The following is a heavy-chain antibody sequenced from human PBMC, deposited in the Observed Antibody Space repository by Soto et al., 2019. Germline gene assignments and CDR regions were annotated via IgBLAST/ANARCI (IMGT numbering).Heavy chain of an antibody. D-gene: IGHD5-18*01. Sequence: PGGSLRLSCAASGLTVSSSYMSWVRQAPGKGLQWVSVIYSAGSTYYANSVKGRFTISRDISTNMVYLQMSSLTDEDTAVYYCARAREQEYSSATFFDIWGQGALLTVSS. V-gene: IGHV3-53*01. CDR3: ARAREQEYSSATFFDI. CDR1: GLTVSSSY. CDR2: IYSAGST. J-gene: IGHJ4*02.